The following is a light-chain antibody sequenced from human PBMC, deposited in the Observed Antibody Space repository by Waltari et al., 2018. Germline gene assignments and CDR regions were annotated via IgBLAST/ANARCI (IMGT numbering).Light chain of an antibody. J-gene: IGKJ4*01. Sequence: DIQMTQSPSTLSASVGDRLPLTCRASQSISNWLAWYQQKPGKAPKLLIYKASTLESGVPSRFSGSGSGTEFTLTISSLQPDDFATYYCQQYNSYSLLTFGGGTKVEIK. CDR2: KAS. V-gene: IGKV1-5*03. CDR3: QQYNSYSLLT. CDR1: QSISNW.